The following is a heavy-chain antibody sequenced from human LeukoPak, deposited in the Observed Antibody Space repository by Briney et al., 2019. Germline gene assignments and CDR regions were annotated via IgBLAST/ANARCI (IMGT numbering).Heavy chain of an antibody. Sequence: SGTLSLTCTVSGGSISSYYWSWIRQPPGKGLEWIGYIYYSGSTNYNPSLKSRVTISVDTSKNQFSLKLSSVTAADTAVYYCARRAGLWQQLATGDAFDIWGQGTMVTVSS. CDR3: ARRAGLWQQLATGDAFDI. V-gene: IGHV4-59*08. J-gene: IGHJ3*02. CDR2: IYYSGST. CDR1: GGSISSYY. D-gene: IGHD6-13*01.